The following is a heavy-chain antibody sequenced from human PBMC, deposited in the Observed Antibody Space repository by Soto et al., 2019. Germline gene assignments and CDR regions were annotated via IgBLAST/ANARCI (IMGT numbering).Heavy chain of an antibody. CDR1: GFIFSSYG. D-gene: IGHD2-15*01. Sequence: QVQLVESGGGVVQPGSSLRISCAASGFIFSSYGMHWVRQAPGKVLDCVATIWYDGSNKYYADSVKGRFTISSDNSKNTLYLQMNSVRAEDTAVYYCARGVVNYYYYMDVWGKGPTVTVSS. CDR2: IWYDGSNK. J-gene: IGHJ6*03. V-gene: IGHV3-33*01. CDR3: ARGVVNYYYYMDV.